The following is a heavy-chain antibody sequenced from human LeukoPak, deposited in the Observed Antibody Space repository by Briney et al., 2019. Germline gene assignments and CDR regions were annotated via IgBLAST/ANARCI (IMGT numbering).Heavy chain of an antibody. CDR1: GFTFSSYA. Sequence: GGSLRLSCAASGFTFSSYAMHWVRQAPGKGLDWVAVISYDGSNRFSSDSVRGRFTISRDNSKNTLSLQMNSLRAEDTAVYYCARAALPGPYFNSWGQGILVTVSS. D-gene: IGHD6-19*01. CDR3: ARAALPGPYFNS. CDR2: ISYDGSNR. V-gene: IGHV3-30-3*01. J-gene: IGHJ4*02.